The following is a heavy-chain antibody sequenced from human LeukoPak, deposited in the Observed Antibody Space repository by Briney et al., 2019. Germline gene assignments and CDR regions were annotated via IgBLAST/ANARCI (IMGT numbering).Heavy chain of an antibody. D-gene: IGHD3-22*01. Sequence: PGGSLRLSCEASGFTFNKNWMSWVRQTPGKALEWVANIKYDGSVVFYVDSVKGRFTISRDNAKNSVYLQMNSLRAGDTAIYYCVRDFDEFDSGGYPTWFDSWAQGTLVTVSS. J-gene: IGHJ5*01. CDR3: VRDFDEFDSGGYPTWFDS. CDR1: GFTFNKNW. V-gene: IGHV3-7*01. CDR2: IKYDGSVV.